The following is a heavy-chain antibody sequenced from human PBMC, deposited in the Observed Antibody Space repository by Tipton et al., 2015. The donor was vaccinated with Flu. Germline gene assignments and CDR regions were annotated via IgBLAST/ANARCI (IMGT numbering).Heavy chain of an antibody. Sequence: QSGPEVKKPGSSVKVSCKASGGTFSSYAISWVRQAPGQGLEWMGGIIPIFGTANYAQKFQGRVTITADESTSTAYMELSSLRSEDTAVYYCASAPTRGFWSGYYPFDYWGQGTLVTVSS. D-gene: IGHD3-3*01. V-gene: IGHV1-69*01. CDR1: GGTFSSYA. J-gene: IGHJ4*02. CDR2: IIPIFGTA. CDR3: ASAPTRGFWSGYYPFDY.